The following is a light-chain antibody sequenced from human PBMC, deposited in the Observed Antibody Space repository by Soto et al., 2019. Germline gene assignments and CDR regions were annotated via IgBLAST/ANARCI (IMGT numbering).Light chain of an antibody. J-gene: IGKJ1*01. CDR3: QQYGTSRT. CDR1: QSVSSIY. Sequence: EIVFTQSPGTQSLSPGERVTLPCRASQSVSSIYLAWYQQKPGQAPRLLIYGSSSRATGIPDRFSGSGSGTDFGLTISRLEPQDFAVYYCQQYGTSRTFGQGTKVDIK. V-gene: IGKV3-20*01. CDR2: GSS.